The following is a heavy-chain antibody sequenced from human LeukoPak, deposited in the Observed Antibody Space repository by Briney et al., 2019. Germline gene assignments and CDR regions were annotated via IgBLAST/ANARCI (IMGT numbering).Heavy chain of an antibody. J-gene: IGHJ6*02. CDR1: GGSISGHY. Sequence: PSETLSLTCTVSGGSISGHYWTWIRQPPGKGLEWIGQIHYSGRPDYNPSLKSRVTISVNTAKTQLSLKGTSVTGADTAVYYCARFGVDYDMDVWGQGTTVTVSS. CDR2: IHYSGRP. V-gene: IGHV4-59*11. CDR3: ARFGVDYDMDV. D-gene: IGHD3-16*01.